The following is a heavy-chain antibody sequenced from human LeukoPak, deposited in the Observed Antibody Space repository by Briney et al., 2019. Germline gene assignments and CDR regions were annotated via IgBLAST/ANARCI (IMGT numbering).Heavy chain of an antibody. CDR2: IYYSGST. Sequence: PSETLSLTCTVSGGSISSSSYYWGWIRQPPGKGLEWIGSIYYSGSTYYNPSLKSRVTISVDTSKNQFSLKLSSVTAADTAVYYCARDSGTTLASVIDYWGQGTLVTVSS. V-gene: IGHV4-39*07. D-gene: IGHD1-7*01. CDR1: GGSISSSSYY. J-gene: IGHJ4*02. CDR3: ARDSGTTLASVIDY.